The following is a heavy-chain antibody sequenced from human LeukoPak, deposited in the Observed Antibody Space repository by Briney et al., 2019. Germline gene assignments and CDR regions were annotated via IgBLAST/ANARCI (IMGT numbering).Heavy chain of an antibody. CDR1: GFTFDDYA. J-gene: IGHJ4*02. CDR2: INWNSGSI. CDR3: AKDKGSGWSGIDY. Sequence: SLRLSCAASGFTFDDYAMHWVRQTPGKGLEWVSGINWNSGSIGYADSVKGRFTISRYNAKNSLYLQMNSLRPEDTAFYYCAKDKGSGWSGIDYWGQGTLVTVSS. D-gene: IGHD6-19*01. V-gene: IGHV3-9*01.